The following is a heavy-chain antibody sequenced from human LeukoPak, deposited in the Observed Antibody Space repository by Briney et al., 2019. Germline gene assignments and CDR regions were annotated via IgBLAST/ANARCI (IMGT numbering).Heavy chain of an antibody. CDR1: GGTFSSYA. CDR2: INPNTGDT. Sequence: ASVKVSCKASGGTFSSYAISWVRQAPGQGLEWIGRINPNTGDTNYAPKFQGRVTMIKDTSTNSAYMELNKLTSDDTAVYYCGRGNKSFDPWGQGTLVTVSS. V-gene: IGHV1-2*02. CDR3: GRGNKSFDP. J-gene: IGHJ5*02.